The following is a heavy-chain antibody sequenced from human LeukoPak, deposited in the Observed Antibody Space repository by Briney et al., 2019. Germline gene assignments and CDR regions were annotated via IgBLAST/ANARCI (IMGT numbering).Heavy chain of an antibody. CDR2: ISSSGSST. Sequence: PGGSLRLSCAASGFTFSTYAMSWVRQAPGKGLEWVSVISSSGSSTYYADSVKGRFTISRDNLKNTLYLQMNSLRAEDTAVYYCAKGSSDFDYWGQGTLVTVSS. V-gene: IGHV3-23*01. CDR3: AKGSSDFDY. CDR1: GFTFSTYA. J-gene: IGHJ4*02.